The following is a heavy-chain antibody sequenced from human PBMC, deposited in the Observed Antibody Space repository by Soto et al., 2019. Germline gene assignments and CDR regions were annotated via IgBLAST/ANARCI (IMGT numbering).Heavy chain of an antibody. CDR1: GGTFSSYA. D-gene: IGHD6-13*01. V-gene: IGHV1-69*01. Sequence: QVQLVQSGAEVKKPGSSVKVSCTASGGTFSSYAISWVRQAPGQGLEWMGGIIPIFATANYAQKFQGRVTITADESTSTANMELSSLRSEDTAVYYCARDGFWYSSSWYNPLYYFDYWGQGTLVTVSS. CDR2: IIPIFATA. CDR3: ARDGFWYSSSWYNPLYYFDY. J-gene: IGHJ4*02.